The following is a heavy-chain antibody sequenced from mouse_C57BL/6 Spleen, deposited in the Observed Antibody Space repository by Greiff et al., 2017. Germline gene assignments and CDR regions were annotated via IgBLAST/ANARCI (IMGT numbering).Heavy chain of an antibody. Sequence: EVQLQQSGPELVKPGASVKISCKASGYTFTDYYMNWVKQSHGKSLEWIGDINPNNGGTSYNQKFKGKATLTVDKSSSTAYMELRSLTSEDSAVYYCARSAYLVYFDYWGQGTTLTVSS. J-gene: IGHJ2*01. D-gene: IGHD5-5*01. CDR2: INPNNGGT. CDR1: GYTFTDYY. V-gene: IGHV1-26*01. CDR3: ARSAYLVYFDY.